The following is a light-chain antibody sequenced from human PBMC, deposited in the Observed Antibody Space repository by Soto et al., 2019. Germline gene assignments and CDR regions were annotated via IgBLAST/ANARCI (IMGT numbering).Light chain of an antibody. CDR3: GTWDSSLSVVV. CDR1: SSNIGGNS. CDR2: DDD. V-gene: IGLV1-51*01. J-gene: IGLJ2*01. Sequence: SVLTQPPSVSAAPGQRVTISCSGSSSNIGGNSVSWYQQLPGTAPKLLIYDDDKRPSGIPDRFSGSKSGTSATLGITGLQTGDEADYYCGTWDSSLSVVVFGGGTKVTVL.